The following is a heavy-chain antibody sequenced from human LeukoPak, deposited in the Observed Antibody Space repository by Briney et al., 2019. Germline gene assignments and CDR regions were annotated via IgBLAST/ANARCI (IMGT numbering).Heavy chain of an antibody. D-gene: IGHD3-22*01. J-gene: IGHJ4*02. CDR2: IYYSGST. CDR1: GGSIGSSSYY. CDR3: ARGPPMIVVVPTTYFDY. V-gene: IGHV4-39*07. Sequence: SETLSLTCTVSGGSIGSSSYYWGWIRQPPGKGLEWIGSIYYSGSTYYNPSLKSRVTISVDTSKNQFSLKLSSVTAADTAVYYCARGPPMIVVVPTTYFDYWGQGTLVTVSS.